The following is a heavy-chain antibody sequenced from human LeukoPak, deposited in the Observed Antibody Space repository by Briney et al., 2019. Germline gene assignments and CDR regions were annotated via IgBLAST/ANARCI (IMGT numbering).Heavy chain of an antibody. CDR3: ARGGVVPAAIDY. V-gene: IGHV1-69*04. Sequence: SVKVSCKASGGTFSSYAISWVRQAPGQGLEWMGGIIPILGIANYAQKFQGRVTITADKSTSTAYMELSSLRSEDTAVYYCARGGVVPAAIDYWGQGTLVTVSS. CDR1: GGTFSSYA. J-gene: IGHJ4*02. D-gene: IGHD2-2*01. CDR2: IIPILGIA.